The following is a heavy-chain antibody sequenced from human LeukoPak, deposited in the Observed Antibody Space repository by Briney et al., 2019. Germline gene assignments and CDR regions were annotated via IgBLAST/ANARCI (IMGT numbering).Heavy chain of an antibody. CDR2: IYYSGST. D-gene: IGHD2-2*01. J-gene: IGHJ6*02. CDR1: GGSISSGGYY. V-gene: IGHV4-31*03. CDR3: ARESVQLNYGMDV. Sequence: SETLSLTCTVSGGSISSGGYYWSWIRQHPGKGLEWIGYIYYSGSTYYNPSLKSRVSISVDTSKNQFSLKLSSVTAADTAVYYCARESVQLNYGMDVWGQGTTVTVSS.